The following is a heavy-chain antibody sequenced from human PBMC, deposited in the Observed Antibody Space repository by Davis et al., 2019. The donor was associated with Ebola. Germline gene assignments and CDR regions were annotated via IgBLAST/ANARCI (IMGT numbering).Heavy chain of an antibody. J-gene: IGHJ4*02. Sequence: AASVKVSCKASGYTFTSYAMHWVRQAPGQGLEWMGRIIPILGIANYAQKFQGRVTITADKSTSTAYMELSSLRSEDTAVYYCARDSPSGYVFFDYWGQGTLVTVSS. V-gene: IGHV1-69*04. CDR2: IIPILGIA. CDR1: GYTFTSYA. D-gene: IGHD5-12*01. CDR3: ARDSPSGYVFFDY.